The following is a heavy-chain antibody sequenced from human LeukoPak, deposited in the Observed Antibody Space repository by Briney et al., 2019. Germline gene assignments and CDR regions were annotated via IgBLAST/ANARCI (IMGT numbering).Heavy chain of an antibody. CDR1: GFTFDDYG. CDR3: ARDRCSSTSCYDTPNWFDP. D-gene: IGHD2-2*01. CDR2: IYWNGGSR. Sequence: AGGSLRISCAASGFTFDDYGMSWVRQVPGKGLEWVSGIYWNGGSRGYADSVKGRFTISRDNAKNSVHLQMHSLRSEDTAFYHCARDRCSSTSCYDTPNWFDPWGQGTLVTVSS. V-gene: IGHV3-20*01. J-gene: IGHJ5*02.